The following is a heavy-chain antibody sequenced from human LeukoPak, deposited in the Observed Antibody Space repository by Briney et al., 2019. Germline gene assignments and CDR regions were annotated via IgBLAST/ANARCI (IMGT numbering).Heavy chain of an antibody. V-gene: IGHV5-51*01. Sequence: GESLKISCKGSGYSFGSYWIGWVRQMPGKGLEWMGIIHPGDYDTRYSPSFQGQVTISVDKSISTAYLQWSSLKASDTAMYYCARAPTSISHPKWFDAWGQGTQVTVSS. D-gene: IGHD2-2*01. CDR3: ARAPTSISHPKWFDA. J-gene: IGHJ5*02. CDR1: GYSFGSYW. CDR2: IHPGDYDT.